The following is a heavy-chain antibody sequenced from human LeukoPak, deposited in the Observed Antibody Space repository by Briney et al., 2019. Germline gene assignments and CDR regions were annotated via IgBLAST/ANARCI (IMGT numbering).Heavy chain of an antibody. CDR1: GFTFSSNG. Sequence: PGGSLRLSCAASGFTFSSNGMRWVRQAPGKGLEWVALISYDGRNKYYADSVKGRFTISRDNSKNTLYLQMNSLRDEDTAVYYCAREIHNYSDFVNYYYYYGMDVWGQGTTVIVSS. V-gene: IGHV3-30*03. D-gene: IGHD4-11*01. J-gene: IGHJ6*02. CDR3: AREIHNYSDFVNYYYYYGMDV. CDR2: ISYDGRNK.